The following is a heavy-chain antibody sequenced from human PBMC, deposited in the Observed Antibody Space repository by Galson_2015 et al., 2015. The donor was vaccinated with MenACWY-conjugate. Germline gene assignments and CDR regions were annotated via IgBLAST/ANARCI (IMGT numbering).Heavy chain of an antibody. CDR3: AKVIYGARYYFED. J-gene: IGHJ4*02. Sequence: SLRLSCAASGFTFDNFAMNWVRQAPGKGPEWVASISRSGGNTYYADAVKGRFTITRDNSKNVLDLQMNKLRAEDTAIYYCAKVIYGARYYFEDWGQGTQVTVSA. D-gene: IGHD2-21*01. V-gene: IGHV3-23*01. CDR1: GFTFDNFA. CDR2: ISRSGGNT.